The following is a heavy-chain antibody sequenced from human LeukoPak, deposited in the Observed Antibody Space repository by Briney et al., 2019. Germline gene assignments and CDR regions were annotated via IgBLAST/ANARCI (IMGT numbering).Heavy chain of an antibody. CDR3: ARDLRGYSGYDLFY. Sequence: GGSLRLSCAASGFTVSSNYMSWVRQAPGKGLEWVSVIYSGGSTYYADSVKGRFTISRDNSKNTLYLQMNSLRAEDTAVYYCARDLRGYSGYDLFYWGQGTLVTVSS. CDR2: IYSGGST. V-gene: IGHV3-53*01. CDR1: GFTVSSNY. D-gene: IGHD5-12*01. J-gene: IGHJ4*02.